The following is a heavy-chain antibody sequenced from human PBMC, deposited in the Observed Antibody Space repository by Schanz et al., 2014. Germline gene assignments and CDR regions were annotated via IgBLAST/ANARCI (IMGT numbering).Heavy chain of an antibody. CDR1: GFSFSSYS. CDR3: ARVPRRVTTRGGGSRYYFDY. D-gene: IGHD4-17*01. J-gene: IGHJ4*02. Sequence: EVQLVESGGGLVQPGESLRLSCAVSGFSFSSYSMSWVRQAPGKGLEWIAYISSGGTTIYYADSVKGRFTISRDNAKNTLYLQLNSLRAEDTAVYYCARVPRRVTTRGGGSRYYFDYWGQGTLVTVSS. V-gene: IGHV3-48*04. CDR2: ISSGGTTI.